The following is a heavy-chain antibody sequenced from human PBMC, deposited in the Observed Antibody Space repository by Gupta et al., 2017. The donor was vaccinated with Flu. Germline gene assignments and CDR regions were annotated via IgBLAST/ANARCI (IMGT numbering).Heavy chain of an antibody. D-gene: IGHD4-17*01. CDR2: INRDGSVI. CDR1: GFTLPDYW. Sequence: EVQLVESGGGLVQPGGSLIVSFGASGFTLPDYWICWVRQAPGKGPELVANINRDGSVINYMDFVRGRFTISRDNAKNAVYFQMNSLRVDDTAVYYCARDVGSGDYDSWGQGTLVTVSS. V-gene: IGHV3-7*01. CDR3: ARDVGSGDYDS. J-gene: IGHJ5*01.